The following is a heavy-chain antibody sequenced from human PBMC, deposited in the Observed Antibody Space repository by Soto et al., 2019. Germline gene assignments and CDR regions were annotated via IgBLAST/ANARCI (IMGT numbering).Heavy chain of an antibody. D-gene: IGHD3-16*01. V-gene: IGHV3-74*01. CDR3: ASLLGTTYYDYIWGSSYDY. J-gene: IGHJ4*02. CDR2: INSDGSST. CDR1: GFTFSSYW. Sequence: GGSLRLSCAASGFTFSSYWMHWVRQAPGKGLVWVSRINSDGSSTSYADSVKGRFTISRDNAKNTLYLQMNSLRAEDTAVYYCASLLGTTYYDYIWGSSYDYWGQGTLVTVSS.